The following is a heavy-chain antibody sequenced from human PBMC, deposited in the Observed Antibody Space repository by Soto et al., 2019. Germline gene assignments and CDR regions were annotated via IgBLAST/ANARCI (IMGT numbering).Heavy chain of an antibody. D-gene: IGHD3-16*01. Sequence: QVQLVESGGGVVQPGRSLRLSCAASGFTLSSYAMHWVRQAPGKGLEWVAVISCAGTSTYYADSVRGRFTISRDNSKVAVYLQPNSLRTEDTAVYHSARDPGHDGNEYYALDSWCQGTVVTVSS. V-gene: IGHV3-30-3*01. CDR3: ARDPGHDGNEYYALDS. CDR1: GFTLSSYA. J-gene: IGHJ4*02. CDR2: ISCAGTST.